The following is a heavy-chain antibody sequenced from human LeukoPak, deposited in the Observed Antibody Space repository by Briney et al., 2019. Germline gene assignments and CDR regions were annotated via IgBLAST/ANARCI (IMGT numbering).Heavy chain of an antibody. CDR2: IPYRVGKS. D-gene: IGHD2-2*01. Sequence: GGSLRLSCSTSGFTFKNFALSWVRQAPGKGLEWVATIPYRVGKSYYADSVQGRFSISRDDSAKTVYLHLNSLRAGDTAIYYCAKVYCSSPRCFLPFDYWGQGTLVTVSS. CDR3: AKVYCSSPRCFLPFDY. V-gene: IGHV3-23*01. CDR1: GFTFKNFA. J-gene: IGHJ4*02.